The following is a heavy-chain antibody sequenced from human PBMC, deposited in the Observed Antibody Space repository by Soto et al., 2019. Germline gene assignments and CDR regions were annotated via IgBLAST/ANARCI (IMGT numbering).Heavy chain of an antibody. J-gene: IGHJ4*02. Sequence: PGGSLRLPGAPSGFTCSSYAMTWVRRATGKELEWVSAISYSGVSTYYADSVKGRFAISRESSENTLSLQINSLRVHDPAVYYCARTRRYSDYDLEYGGQETLVAASS. CDR1: GFTCSSYA. D-gene: IGHD5-12*01. CDR2: ISYSGVST. V-gene: IGHV3-23*01. CDR3: ARTRRYSDYDLEY.